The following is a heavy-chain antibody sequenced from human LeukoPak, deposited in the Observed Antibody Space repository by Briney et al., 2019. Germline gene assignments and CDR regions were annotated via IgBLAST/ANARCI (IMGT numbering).Heavy chain of an antibody. CDR2: ISYDGSNK. Sequence: GRSLRLSCAASGFTFSSYGMHWVRQAPGKGLEWVAVISYDGSNKYYADSVKGRFTISRDNSKNTLYLQMNSLRAEDTAVYYCANGGPAMVPGYWGQGTLGTVSS. V-gene: IGHV3-30*18. CDR3: ANGGPAMVPGY. CDR1: GFTFSSYG. D-gene: IGHD5-18*01. J-gene: IGHJ4*02.